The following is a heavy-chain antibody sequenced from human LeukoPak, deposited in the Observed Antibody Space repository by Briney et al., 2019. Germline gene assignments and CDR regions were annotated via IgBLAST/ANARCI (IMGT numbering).Heavy chain of an antibody. CDR3: ARDPSNKDIVVVPAAIQGVYDDY. CDR1: GFTFSNFT. J-gene: IGHJ4*02. D-gene: IGHD2-2*02. V-gene: IGHV3-48*04. Sequence: GGSLRLSCAASGFTFSNFTMNWVRQAPGKGLEWVSYISRSSGVIYYADSVKGRFTISRDNAKNSLFLQMNSLRAEDTAVYYCARDPSNKDIVVVPAAIQGVYDDYWGQGTLVTVSS. CDR2: ISRSSGVI.